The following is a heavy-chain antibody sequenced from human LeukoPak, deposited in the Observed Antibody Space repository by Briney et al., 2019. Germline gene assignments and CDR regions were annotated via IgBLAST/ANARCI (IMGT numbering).Heavy chain of an antibody. Sequence: PSQTLSLTCTVSGDSISGDKFYWSWIRQPAGKPLEWIGRIYNSGATNYSPSLKSRVTMSVNTSKNQFSLELKSVIAADTAVYYCARWFCSSNTCYYMDVWGKGTTVTVSS. CDR3: ARWFCSSNTCYYMDV. CDR1: GDSISGDKFY. J-gene: IGHJ6*03. V-gene: IGHV4-61*02. D-gene: IGHD2-2*01. CDR2: IYNSGAT.